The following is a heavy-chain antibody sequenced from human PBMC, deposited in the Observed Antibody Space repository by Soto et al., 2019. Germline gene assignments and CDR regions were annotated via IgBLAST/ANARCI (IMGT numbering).Heavy chain of an antibody. CDR1: GYSFTSYW. V-gene: IGHV5-51*01. J-gene: IGHJ6*02. CDR2: IYPGDSDT. D-gene: IGHD5-18*01. Sequence: GESLKLSCKGSGYSFTSYWIGWVRQMPGKGLEWMGIIYPGDSDTRYSPSFQGQVTISADKSISTAYPQWSSLKASDTAMYYCARVVDTAMVFHYYYGMDVWGQGTTVTVSS. CDR3: ARVVDTAMVFHYYYGMDV.